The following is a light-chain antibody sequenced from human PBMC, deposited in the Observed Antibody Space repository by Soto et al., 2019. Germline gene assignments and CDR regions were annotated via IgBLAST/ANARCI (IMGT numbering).Light chain of an antibody. CDR1: NSNIGSDI. J-gene: IGLJ1*01. CDR2: TTN. CDR3: ATWDGGLSGPFV. Sequence: QSVLTQPPSASGTPGQRATISCCGSNSNIGSDIVNCYQLLPGAAPEVLINTTNQRPSGVPARFSGSKSGTSASLAISGLQSEDEANSSCATWDGGLSGPFVFGTVTKLTVL. V-gene: IGLV1-44*01.